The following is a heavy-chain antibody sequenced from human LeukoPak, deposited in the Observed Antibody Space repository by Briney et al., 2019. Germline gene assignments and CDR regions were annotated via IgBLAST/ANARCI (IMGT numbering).Heavy chain of an antibody. CDR3: ARPFSYSGSYSYYYMDV. CDR1: GYTFTSYG. CDR2: ISAYNGNT. J-gene: IGHJ6*03. Sequence: GASVKVSCKASGYTFTSYGISWVRQAPGQGLEWMGWISAYNGNTNYAQKLQGRVTITTDESTSTAYMELSSLRSEDTAVYYCARPFSYSGSYSYYYMDVWGKGTTVTVSS. D-gene: IGHD1-26*01. V-gene: IGHV1-18*01.